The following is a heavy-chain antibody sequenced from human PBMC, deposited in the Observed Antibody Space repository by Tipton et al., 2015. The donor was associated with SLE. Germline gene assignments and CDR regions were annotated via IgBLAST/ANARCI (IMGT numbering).Heavy chain of an antibody. D-gene: IGHD7-27*01. CDR2: ISYDGSNK. Sequence: SLRLSCAAPGFTFSSYAMHWVRQAPGKGLEWVAVISYDGSNKYYADSVKGRFTISRDNSKNTLYLQMNSLRAEDTAVYYCAKAGARRASYYYYYGMDVWGQGTLVTVSS. CDR1: GFTFSSYA. CDR3: AKAGARRASYYYYYGMDV. J-gene: IGHJ6*02. V-gene: IGHV3-30-3*01.